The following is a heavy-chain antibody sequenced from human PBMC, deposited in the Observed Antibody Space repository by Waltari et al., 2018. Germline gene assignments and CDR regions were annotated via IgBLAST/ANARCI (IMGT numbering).Heavy chain of an antibody. CDR3: ARVRTGTRRGYFDY. D-gene: IGHD1-1*01. J-gene: IGHJ4*02. CDR1: GGSISSYY. Sequence: QVQLQESGPGLVKPSETLSLTCTVSGGSISSYYCSWIRQPPGKGLEWIGYIYYSGSTNYNPSLKSRVTISVDTSKNQFSLKLSSVTAADTAVYYCARVRTGTRRGYFDYWGQGTLVTVSS. CDR2: IYYSGST. V-gene: IGHV4-59*01.